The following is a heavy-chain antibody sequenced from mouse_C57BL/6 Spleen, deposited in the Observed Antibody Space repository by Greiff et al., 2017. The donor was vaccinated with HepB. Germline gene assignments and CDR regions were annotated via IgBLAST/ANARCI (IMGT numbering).Heavy chain of an antibody. Sequence: VKLQESGPELVKPGASVKISCKASGYAFSSSWMNWVKQRPGKGLEWIGRIYPGDGDTNYNGKFKGKATLTADKSSSTAYMQLSSLTSEDSAVYFCARDHYYGSSYEDWFAYWGQGTLVTVSA. V-gene: IGHV1-82*01. CDR2: IYPGDGDT. D-gene: IGHD1-1*01. J-gene: IGHJ3*01. CDR1: GYAFSSSW. CDR3: ARDHYYGSSYEDWFAY.